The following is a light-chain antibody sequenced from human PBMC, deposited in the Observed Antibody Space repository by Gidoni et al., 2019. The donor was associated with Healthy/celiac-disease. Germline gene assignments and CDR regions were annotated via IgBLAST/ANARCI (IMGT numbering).Light chain of an antibody. CDR3: RQSYSTPSLT. CDR2: AAA. V-gene: IGKV1-39*01. CDR1: QSISSN. J-gene: IGKJ4*01. Sequence: IRMTQSPSSLSAYVGDSVTTTCRVRQSISSNLNWYQQKPVKGPNLLIYAAASLQSGVPSRCSGRGSATDFTLTISILQQEDFATYYCRQSYSTPSLTFGGXTKVEIK.